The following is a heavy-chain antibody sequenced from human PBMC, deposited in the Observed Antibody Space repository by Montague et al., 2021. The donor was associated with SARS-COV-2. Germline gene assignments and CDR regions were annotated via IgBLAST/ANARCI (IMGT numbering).Heavy chain of an antibody. Sequence: PALAKPTQTLTLTCTFSGFSLSTSGVGVGWIRQPPGKALEWLALIYWNDDKRYSPSLKSRLTITKDTSKNQVVLTMTNMDPVDTATYYCAHRRIRVTIFGVVTNPYYYYGMDVWGQGTTVTVSS. D-gene: IGHD3-3*01. CDR3: AHRRIRVTIFGVVTNPYYYYGMDV. J-gene: IGHJ6*02. CDR2: IYWNDDK. V-gene: IGHV2-5*01. CDR1: GFSLSTSGVG.